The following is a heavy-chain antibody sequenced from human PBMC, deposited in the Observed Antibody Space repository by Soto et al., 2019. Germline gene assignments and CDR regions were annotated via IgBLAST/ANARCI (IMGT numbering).Heavy chain of an antibody. CDR1: GFTFSSYE. J-gene: IGHJ4*02. CDR2: ISSGGSTI. CDR3: ARDDSGYPSYFHY. V-gene: IGHV3-48*03. D-gene: IGHD3-16*02. Sequence: LRLSCAASGFTFSSYEMNWVRQAPGKGLEWVSYISSGGSTIYYADSVRGRFTISRDNAKNSLYLQMNSLRAEDTAVYYCARDDSGYPSYFHYWGQGTLVTVSS.